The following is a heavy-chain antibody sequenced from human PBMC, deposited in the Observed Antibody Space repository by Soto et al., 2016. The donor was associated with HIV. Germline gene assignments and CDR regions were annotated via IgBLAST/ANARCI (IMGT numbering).Heavy chain of an antibody. Sequence: EVQLVETGGGLVQPGGSLRLSCAPSGFSISYNYMSWVRQAPGKGLEWVSSVYVNGRTYYADSVKGRFTVSRDMSKNLIYLQMNNLRTEDTAVYFCARDNGRSLIQNWGRGTLVTVSS. D-gene: IGHD1-26*01. CDR3: ARDNGRSLIQN. CDR2: VYVNGRT. J-gene: IGHJ1*01. CDR1: GFSISYNY. V-gene: IGHV3-53*02.